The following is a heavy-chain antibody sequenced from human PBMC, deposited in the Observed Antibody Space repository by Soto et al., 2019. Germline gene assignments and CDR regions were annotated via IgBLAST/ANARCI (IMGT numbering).Heavy chain of an antibody. CDR3: AKDKVVTAPYYFDY. Sequence: WWSLRLSCSASVFTFSSYAMSWVRQAPGKGLEWVSAISGSGGSTYYADSVKGRFTISRDNSKNTLYLQMNSLRAEDTAVYYCAKDKVVTAPYYFDYWGQGTLVTVSS. D-gene: IGHD2-21*02. V-gene: IGHV3-23*01. J-gene: IGHJ4*02. CDR2: ISGSGGST. CDR1: VFTFSSYA.